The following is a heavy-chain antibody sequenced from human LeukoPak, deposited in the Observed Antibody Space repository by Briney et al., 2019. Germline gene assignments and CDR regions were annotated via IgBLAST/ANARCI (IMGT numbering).Heavy chain of an antibody. CDR3: ARSQNYYGSGDY. CDR1: GDSVSNGNYY. CDR2: IYYTGST. D-gene: IGHD3-10*01. Sequence: TETLSLTCIVSGDSVSNGNYYWSWLRQPPGKALEWIGYIYYTGSTYYNPSLEGRVTISVDTSRNHFSVKLNSVTAADTAVYYCARSQNYYGSGDYWSQGTLVTVSS. J-gene: IGHJ4*02. V-gene: IGHV4-61*03.